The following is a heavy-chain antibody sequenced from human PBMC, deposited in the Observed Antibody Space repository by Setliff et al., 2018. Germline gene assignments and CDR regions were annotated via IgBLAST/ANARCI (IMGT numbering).Heavy chain of an antibody. V-gene: IGHV4-4*02. CDR1: GGSISSSNW. Sequence: SETLSLTCAVSGGSISSSNWWSWIRQPPGKGLEWIGSIYYSGSTYYNPSLKSRVTISVDTSKNQFSLKLSSVTAADTAVYYCARGPRYSGSYYVNYWGQGTLVTVSS. D-gene: IGHD1-26*01. CDR3: ARGPRYSGSYYVNY. CDR2: IYYSGST. J-gene: IGHJ4*02.